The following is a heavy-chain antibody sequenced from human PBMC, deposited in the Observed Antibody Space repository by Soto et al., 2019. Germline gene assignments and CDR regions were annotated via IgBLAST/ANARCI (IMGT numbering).Heavy chain of an antibody. D-gene: IGHD6-19*01. V-gene: IGHV1-18*01. CDR2: ISAYNGNT. J-gene: IGHJ4*02. Sequence: QVQLVQSGAEVKKPGASVKVSCKASGYTFTSYGISWVRQAPGQGLEWMGWISAYNGNTNYAQKLQGRVTMTTDTSTSTAYMELRSLRSDDTAVYYCARDNPGYSRGWVLQLFDYWGQGTLVTVSS. CDR1: GYTFTSYG. CDR3: ARDNPGYSRGWVLQLFDY.